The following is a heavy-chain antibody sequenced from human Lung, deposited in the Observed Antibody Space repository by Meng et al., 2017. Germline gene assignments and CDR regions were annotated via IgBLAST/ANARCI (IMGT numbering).Heavy chain of an antibody. CDR3: ARGPTTMAHDFDY. J-gene: IGHJ4*02. D-gene: IGHD4-11*01. V-gene: IGHV4-34*01. CDR1: GGSLSGYY. Sequence: VEVPQWGPGLFKPSETLSLTCAVYGGSLSGYYWSWIRQPPGKGLEWIGEINHSGSTNYNPSLESRATISVDTSQNNLSLKLSSVTAADSAVYYCARGPTTMAHDFDYWGQGTLVTVSS. CDR2: INHSGST.